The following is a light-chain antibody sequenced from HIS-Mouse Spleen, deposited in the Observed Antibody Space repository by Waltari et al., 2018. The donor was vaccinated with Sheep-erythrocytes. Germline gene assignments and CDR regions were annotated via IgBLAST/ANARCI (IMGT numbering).Light chain of an antibody. CDR1: SSNIGTNY. J-gene: IGLJ3*02. CDR3: GTWDSSLSAGV. V-gene: IGLV1-51*01. Sequence: QSVLTQPPSVSAAPGQKVTISCSGSSSNIGTNYVSWYQQLPGTAPQLLIYDKNKRPSGIPDRFSGSKSGTSATLGITGLQTGDEADYYCGTWDSSLSAGVFGGGTKLTVL. CDR2: DKN.